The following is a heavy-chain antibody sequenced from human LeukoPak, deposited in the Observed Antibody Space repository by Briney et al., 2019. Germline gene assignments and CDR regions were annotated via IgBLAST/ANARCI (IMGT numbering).Heavy chain of an antibody. J-gene: IGHJ4*02. V-gene: IGHV3-7*01. CDR2: IKEDGSEK. CDR3: ARAKEQWLARPLDY. Sequence: GGSLKLSCAASGFTFSAYWMTWVRQAPGKGLEWVANIKEDGSEKHYVDSVKGRFTISRDNAENSLSLQMNSLRAEDTAVYYCARAKEQWLARPLDYWGQGTLVTVSS. D-gene: IGHD6-19*01. CDR1: GFTFSAYW.